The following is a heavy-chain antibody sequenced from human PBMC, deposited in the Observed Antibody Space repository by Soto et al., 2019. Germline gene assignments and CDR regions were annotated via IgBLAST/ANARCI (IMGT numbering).Heavy chain of an antibody. Sequence: ETLSLTCTVSGGSISSYYVSWIRQSAGKGLEWIGRIDTSGTTNYNPSLKSRVTMSVDASNNHFSLNLTSVTAADTAVYYCARGPRGYVYYHGMDVWGQGTTVTVSS. D-gene: IGHD3-10*01. CDR1: GGSISSYY. J-gene: IGHJ6*02. V-gene: IGHV4-4*07. CDR2: IDTSGTT. CDR3: ARGPRGYVYYHGMDV.